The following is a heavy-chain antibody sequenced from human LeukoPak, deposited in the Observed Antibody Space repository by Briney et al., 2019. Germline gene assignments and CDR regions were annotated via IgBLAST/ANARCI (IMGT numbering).Heavy chain of an antibody. D-gene: IGHD4-17*01. Sequence: SVKVSCKASGGTFSSYAISWVRQAPGQGLEWMGGIIPIFGTANYAQKFQGRVTITADESTSTAYMELSSLRSEDTAVYYCPRVRNDYGDYFDYWGQGTLVTVSS. J-gene: IGHJ4*02. V-gene: IGHV1-69*01. CDR2: IIPIFGTA. CDR3: PRVRNDYGDYFDY. CDR1: GGTFSSYA.